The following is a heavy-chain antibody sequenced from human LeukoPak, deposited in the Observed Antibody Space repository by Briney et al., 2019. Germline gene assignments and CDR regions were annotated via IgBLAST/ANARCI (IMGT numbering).Heavy chain of an antibody. J-gene: IGHJ1*01. D-gene: IGHD2-2*02. V-gene: IGHV4-34*01. CDR2: IIHSGST. Sequence: SETMSLTCAVYGGSVSGYYWSWIRQPPGKGLEWIGEIIHSGSTNYNPSLKSRATISVDTSKNQFSLKLSSVTAADTAVYYCARGPIVVVPAAIRRYFQHWGQGTLVTVSS. CDR1: GGSVSGYY. CDR3: ARGPIVVVPAAIRRYFQH.